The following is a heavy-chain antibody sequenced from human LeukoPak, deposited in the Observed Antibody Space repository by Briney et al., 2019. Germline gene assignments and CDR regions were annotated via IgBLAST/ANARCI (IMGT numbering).Heavy chain of an antibody. J-gene: IGHJ5*02. Sequence: ASVKVSCKASGYTFTGYYMHWVRQAPGQGLEWMGWINPNSGGTNYAQKFQGRVTMTRDTSISTAYMELSRLRSDDTAVYYCARLTYYYDSSGRQVWFDPWGQGTLVTVSS. CDR2: INPNSGGT. V-gene: IGHV1-2*02. D-gene: IGHD3-22*01. CDR1: GYTFTGYY. CDR3: ARLTYYYDSSGRQVWFDP.